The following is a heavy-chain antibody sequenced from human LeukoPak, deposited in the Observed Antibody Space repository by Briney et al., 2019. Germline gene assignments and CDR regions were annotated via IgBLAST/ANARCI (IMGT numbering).Heavy chain of an antibody. CDR1: GFTFTSYG. Sequence: ASVKVSCKASGFTFTSYGFSCVRQAPGQGLEWMGWISAYNGNTNSAQRFQGRVTMTTDTSTSTAYMELRGLRSDDTAVYYCARGAYYSGDYSSSDAFDIWGRGTMVSVSS. CDR3: ARGAYYSGDYSSSDAFDI. CDR2: ISAYNGNT. D-gene: IGHD2-21*02. V-gene: IGHV1-18*01. J-gene: IGHJ3*02.